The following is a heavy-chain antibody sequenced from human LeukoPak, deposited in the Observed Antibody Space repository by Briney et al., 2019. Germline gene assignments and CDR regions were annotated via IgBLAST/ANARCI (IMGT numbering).Heavy chain of an antibody. Sequence: GSLXLXXAASXXTFSSYSXXWFRQAPGKGXEWXSSMXNSGSYIYYAESVQGRFTISRDNAKNSLFLQMNSLRAEDTAVYYCAKDPTGYYYDSSGYLLPDYWGQGTLVTVSS. J-gene: IGHJ4*02. CDR3: AKDPTGYYYDSSGYLLPDY. V-gene: IGHV3-21*01. CDR1: XXTFSSYS. CDR2: MXNSGSYI. D-gene: IGHD3-22*01.